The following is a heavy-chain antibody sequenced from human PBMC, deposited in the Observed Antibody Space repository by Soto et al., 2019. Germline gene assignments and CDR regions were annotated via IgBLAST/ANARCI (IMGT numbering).Heavy chain of an antibody. CDR3: ARVEVGWFDP. CDR2: IYYSGST. Sequence: SETLSLTCTVSGGSISSSSYYWGWIRQPPGKGLEWIGSIYYSGSTYYNPSLKSRVTISVDTSKNQFSLKLSSVTAADTAVYYCARVEVGWFDPWGQGTLVTVSS. V-gene: IGHV4-39*01. CDR1: GGSISSSSYY. J-gene: IGHJ5*02.